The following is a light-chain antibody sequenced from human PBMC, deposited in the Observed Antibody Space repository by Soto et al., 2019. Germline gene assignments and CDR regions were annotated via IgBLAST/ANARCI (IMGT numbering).Light chain of an antibody. J-gene: IGKJ4*01. CDR3: QQTYSTPPLT. CDR1: QSITTY. CDR2: VAS. Sequence: DIQMTQSPSSLSASVGDRVTITCRARQSITTYLYWYQQKPGKAPKLLIYVASSLQSGVPSRFSGHRSGTDFTLTISSLQPEDFATYFCQQTYSTPPLTFGGGTKVEIK. V-gene: IGKV1-39*01.